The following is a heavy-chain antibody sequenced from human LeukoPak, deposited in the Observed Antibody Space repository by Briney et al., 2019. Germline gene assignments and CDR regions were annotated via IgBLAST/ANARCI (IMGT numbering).Heavy chain of an antibody. CDR3: ARVEASGYDYGAFDY. CDR1: GFTFNRYW. D-gene: IGHD5-12*01. J-gene: IGHJ4*02. CDR2: IKQDGSEK. Sequence: QAWGSLRLSCAASGFTFNRYWMSWVRQVPGKGLEWVANIKQDGSEKYYVDSVKGRFTISRDNAKNSLYLQMNSLRAEDTAVYYCARVEASGYDYGAFDYWGQGTLVTVSS. V-gene: IGHV3-7*01.